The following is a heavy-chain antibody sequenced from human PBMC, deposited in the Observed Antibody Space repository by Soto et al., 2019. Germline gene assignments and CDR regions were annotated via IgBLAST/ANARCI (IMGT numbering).Heavy chain of an antibody. CDR3: AKGQPAAIGTGYFDY. J-gene: IGHJ4*02. CDR1: GFTFSSYA. V-gene: IGHV3-23*01. Sequence: PGGSLRLSCAASGFTFSSYAMIWVRQAPGKGLEWVSAISASGGSTYYPDSVKGRFTISRDNSKNTLYLQMNGLRAEDTAVYYCAKGQPAAIGTGYFDYWGQGTLVTVSS. CDR2: ISASGGST. D-gene: IGHD2-2*01.